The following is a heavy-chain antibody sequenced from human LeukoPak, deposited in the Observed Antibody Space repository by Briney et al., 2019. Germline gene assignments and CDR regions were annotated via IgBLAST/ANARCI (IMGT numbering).Heavy chain of an antibody. Sequence: PSETLSLTCTVSGGSISSYYWSWIRQPAGKGLEWIGRIYTSGSTNYNPSLKSRVTMSVDTSKNQFSLKLSSVTAADTAVYYCARDSAAAGKGYYYYYGMDVWGQGTTVTVSS. CDR2: IYTSGST. D-gene: IGHD6-13*01. CDR1: GGSISSYY. CDR3: ARDSAAAGKGYYYYYGMDV. J-gene: IGHJ6*02. V-gene: IGHV4-4*07.